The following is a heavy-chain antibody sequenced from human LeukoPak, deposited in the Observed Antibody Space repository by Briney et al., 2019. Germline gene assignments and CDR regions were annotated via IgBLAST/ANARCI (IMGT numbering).Heavy chain of an antibody. V-gene: IGHV3-11*01. CDR1: GFTFSDYY. D-gene: IGHD6-13*01. CDR3: ARTKEEGSSSHFDY. Sequence: PGGSLRLSCAASGFTFSDYYMSWIRQAPGKGLEWVSYISSSGSTIYYADSVKGRFTISRDNAKNSLYLQMNSLRAEDTAVYYCARTKEEGSSSHFDYWGQGALVTVSS. J-gene: IGHJ4*02. CDR2: ISSSGSTI.